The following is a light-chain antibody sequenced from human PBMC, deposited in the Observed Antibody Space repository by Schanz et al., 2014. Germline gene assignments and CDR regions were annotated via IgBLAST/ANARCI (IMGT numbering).Light chain of an antibody. CDR3: HQYGSSPPT. V-gene: IGKV3-20*01. Sequence: EIVLTQSPGTLSLSPGEGATLSCRASESVSSSYLAWYQQKAGQPPRLLIYDASNRAAGIPARFSGSGSGTDFTLTISRLEPEDFAVYYCHQYGSSPPTFGQGTKVEIK. CDR2: DAS. J-gene: IGKJ1*01. CDR1: ESVSSSY.